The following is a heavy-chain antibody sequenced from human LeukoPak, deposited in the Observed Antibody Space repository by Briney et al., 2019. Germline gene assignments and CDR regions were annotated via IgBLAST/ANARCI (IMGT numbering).Heavy chain of an antibody. D-gene: IGHD6-13*01. V-gene: IGHV3-21*01. Sequence: GGSLRLSCAASGFTFSSYTMNWVRQAPGKGLEWVSSISSRRYYIYYAGSVKGRFTISRDNAKNSLFLQVNSLRAEDTAVYYCARDIATAGLLAFDYWGQGALVSLST. CDR3: ARDIATAGLLAFDY. J-gene: IGHJ4*02. CDR2: ISSRRYYI. CDR1: GFTFSSYT.